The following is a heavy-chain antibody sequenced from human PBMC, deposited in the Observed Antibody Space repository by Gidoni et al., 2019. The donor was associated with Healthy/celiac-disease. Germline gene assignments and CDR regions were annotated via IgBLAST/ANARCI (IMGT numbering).Heavy chain of an antibody. D-gene: IGHD4-17*01. CDR1: AGTFSSYA. CDR2: IIPIFGTA. J-gene: IGHJ3*02. Sequence: QVQLVQSGAEVTKPGSSVKVSCKASAGTFSSYAISWVRQAPGRGLEWMGGIIPIFGTANYAQKFQGRVTITADESTSTAYMELSSLRSEDTAVYYCARAGYGDYVNHAFDIWGQGTMVTVSS. CDR3: ARAGYGDYVNHAFDI. V-gene: IGHV1-69*01.